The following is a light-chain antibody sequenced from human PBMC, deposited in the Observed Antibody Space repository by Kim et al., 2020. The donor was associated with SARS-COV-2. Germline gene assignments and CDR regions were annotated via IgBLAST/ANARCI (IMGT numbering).Light chain of an antibody. CDR3: QHRSNCPFT. Sequence: EIVLTQSPATLSLSPGERATLSCRASQSVSSYLAWYQQKPGQAPRLLIYDASNRATGIPARFSGSGSGTDFTLTISSLEPEDFAVYYCQHRSNCPFTFGEGTKVDIK. CDR1: QSVSSY. CDR2: DAS. J-gene: IGKJ4*01. V-gene: IGKV3-11*01.